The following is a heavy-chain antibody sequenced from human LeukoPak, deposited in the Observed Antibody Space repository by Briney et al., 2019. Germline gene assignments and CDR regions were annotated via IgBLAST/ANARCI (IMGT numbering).Heavy chain of an antibody. J-gene: IGHJ4*02. CDR2: IKPDGSEK. CDR1: GFTFSSYW. Sequence: GGSLRLSCAASGFTFSSYWMSWVRQAPGKGLEWVANIKPDGSEKYYVDSVKGRVTISRDNAKNSLYLQMNSLRVEDTAVYYCARDATTSGFDYWGQGTLVTVSS. CDR3: ARDATTSGFDY. D-gene: IGHD4-17*01. V-gene: IGHV3-7*01.